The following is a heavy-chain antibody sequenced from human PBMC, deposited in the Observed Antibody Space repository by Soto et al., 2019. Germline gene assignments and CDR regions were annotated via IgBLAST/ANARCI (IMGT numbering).Heavy chain of an antibody. V-gene: IGHV4-34*01. CDR3: ARVGSSSSFDY. Sequence: LSLTCAVDGGSFSGYYWSWIRQPPCNGLEWIGEINHSGSTNYNPSLKSRVTISVDTSKNQFSLKLSSVTAADTAVYYCARVGSSSSFDYWGQGTLVTVPQ. CDR2: INHSGST. J-gene: IGHJ4*02. CDR1: GGSFSGYY. D-gene: IGHD6-6*01.